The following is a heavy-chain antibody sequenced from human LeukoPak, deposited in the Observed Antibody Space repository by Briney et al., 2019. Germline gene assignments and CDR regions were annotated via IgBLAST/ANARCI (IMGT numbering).Heavy chain of an antibody. CDR3: AIYGAGEVFDY. Sequence: GGSLRLSCAASGFTFSNAWMSWVRQAPGKGLEWVGRIKSKTDGGTTDYAAPVKGRFTISRDDSKNTLYLQMNSLRAEDTAVYYCAIYGAGEVFDYWGQGTLVTVSS. CDR1: GFTFSNAW. D-gene: IGHD3-3*01. V-gene: IGHV3-15*01. J-gene: IGHJ4*02. CDR2: IKSKTDGGTT.